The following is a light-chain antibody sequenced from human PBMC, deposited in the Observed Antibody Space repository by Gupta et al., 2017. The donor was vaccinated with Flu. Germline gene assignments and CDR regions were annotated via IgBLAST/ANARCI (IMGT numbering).Light chain of an antibody. Sequence: NSVIRTYTYVSWYQHHPGTAPKLMIFEVSNRPSGVSSRFSGSKSGNTASLTISGLQAEDEADYYCSSYTSNSTRVFGGGTKVTVL. V-gene: IGLV2-14*01. J-gene: IGLJ3*02. CDR1: NSVIRTYTY. CDR2: EVS. CDR3: SSYTSNSTRV.